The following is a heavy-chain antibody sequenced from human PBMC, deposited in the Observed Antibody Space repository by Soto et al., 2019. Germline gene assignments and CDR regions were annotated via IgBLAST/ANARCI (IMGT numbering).Heavy chain of an antibody. CDR3: ARESYNWNYDY. J-gene: IGHJ4*02. CDR1: RYTFTAYF. CDR2: MNSNNGDT. D-gene: IGHD1-20*01. V-gene: IGHV1-2*02. Sequence: QVQLVQSGAEVKGPGASVKVSFKASRYTFTAYFIHWVRQAPGQGLEWMGWMNSNNGDTFYAQKFQGRLTMTRDTSINTAYVELSRLRSDDTAVYYCARESYNWNYDYWGQGSLVTVSS.